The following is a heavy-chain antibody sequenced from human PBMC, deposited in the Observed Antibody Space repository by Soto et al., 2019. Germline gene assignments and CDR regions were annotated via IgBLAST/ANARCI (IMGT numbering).Heavy chain of an antibody. V-gene: IGHV3-7*03. Sequence: PGGSLRLSCAASGFTFSSYWMSWVRQAPGKGLEWVANIKQDGSEKYYVDSVKGRFTISRDNAQNSLFLQMNSLRAEDTAIYYCAKVAYGDGLASWGQGTLVTVSS. J-gene: IGHJ5*02. D-gene: IGHD4-17*01. CDR2: IKQDGSEK. CDR3: AKVAYGDGLAS. CDR1: GFTFSSYW.